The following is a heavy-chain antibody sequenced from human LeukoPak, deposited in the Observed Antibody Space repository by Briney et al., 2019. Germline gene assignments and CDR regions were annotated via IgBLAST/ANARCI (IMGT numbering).Heavy chain of an antibody. CDR2: INPNRGAT. CDR1: GYTFTGYY. D-gene: IGHD4-17*01. J-gene: IGHJ5*02. CDR3: ARGYGDYDWFDP. V-gene: IGHV1-2*02. Sequence: ASVKVSCKASGYTFTGYYLHWVRQAPGQGLEWMGWINPNRGATIYAQKFQGRVTMTRDTSISTAYMELSRLRSDDTAMYYCARGYGDYDWFDPWGQGTLVTVSS.